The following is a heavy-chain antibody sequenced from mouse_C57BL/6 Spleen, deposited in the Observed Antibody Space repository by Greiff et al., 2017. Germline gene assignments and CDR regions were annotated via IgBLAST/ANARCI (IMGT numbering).Heavy chain of an antibody. CDR3: ARTDYYAMDY. V-gene: IGHV5-17*01. CDR2: ISSGSSTI. J-gene: IGHJ4*01. Sequence: EVKLVESGGGLVKPGGSLKLSCAASGFTFSDYGMHWVRQAPEKGLEWVAYISSGSSTIYYADTVKGRFTISRDNAKNTLFLQMTSLRSEDTAMYYCARTDYYAMDYWGQGTSGTVSS. CDR1: GFTFSDYG.